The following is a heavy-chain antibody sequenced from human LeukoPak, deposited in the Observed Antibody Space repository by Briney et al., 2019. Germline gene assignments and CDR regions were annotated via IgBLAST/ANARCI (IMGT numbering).Heavy chain of an antibody. CDR1: GFTFNTYA. V-gene: IGHV3-23*01. D-gene: IGHD3-22*01. Sequence: PGGSLRLSCAASGFTFNTYAMSWVRQAPGKGLEWVSGVIGSGKSTFYADSVKGRFTISRDSSRNTLYLQMNSLRVEDTAVYYCTRPHVDGGYYYHQYWGQGTLVTVSS. J-gene: IGHJ4*02. CDR3: TRPHVDGGYYYHQY. CDR2: VIGSGKST.